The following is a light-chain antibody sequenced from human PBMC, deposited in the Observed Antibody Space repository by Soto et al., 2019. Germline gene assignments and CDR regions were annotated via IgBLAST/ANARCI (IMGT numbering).Light chain of an antibody. V-gene: IGKV3D-20*02. Sequence: IVLTQSPATLSLSPCEIATLSWRSSQSVSRSYLGWYQQKPGQAPRLLMYGASIRAAGVPDRFSGSGSGTDFTLTISSLQPEDFATYYCQQSYSTPLTFGGGTKVDIK. CDR3: QQSYSTPLT. J-gene: IGKJ4*01. CDR1: QSVSRSY. CDR2: GAS.